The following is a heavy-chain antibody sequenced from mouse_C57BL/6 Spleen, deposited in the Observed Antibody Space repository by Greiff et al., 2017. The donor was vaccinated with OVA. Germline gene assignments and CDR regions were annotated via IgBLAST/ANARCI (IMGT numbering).Heavy chain of an antibody. D-gene: IGHD2-10*02. J-gene: IGHJ4*01. Sequence: VQLQQSGAELVKPGASVKLSCKASGYTFTSYWMQWVKQRPGQGLEWIGEIDPFDSYTNYNQKFKGKATLTVDTSSSTAYMQLSSLTSEDSAVYYCARRYGNYPYYYAMDDWGQGTSVTVSS. CDR3: ARRYGNYPYYYAMDD. V-gene: IGHV1-50*01. CDR1: GYTFTSYW. CDR2: IDPFDSYT.